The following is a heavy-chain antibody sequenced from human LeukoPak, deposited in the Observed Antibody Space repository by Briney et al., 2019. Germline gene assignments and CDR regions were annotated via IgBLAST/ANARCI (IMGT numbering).Heavy chain of an antibody. J-gene: IGHJ4*02. V-gene: IGHV1-46*03. D-gene: IGHD3-10*01. CDR3: ARSITMVRGVKSFDY. CDR2: INPSGGST. CDR1: GYTFTSYY. Sequence: GASVKVSCKASGYTFTSYYMHWVRQAPGQGLEWMGIINPSGGSTSYAQKFQGRVTMTRDTSTSTVYMELSSLRSEDTAVYYCARSITMVRGVKSFDYWGQGTLATVSS.